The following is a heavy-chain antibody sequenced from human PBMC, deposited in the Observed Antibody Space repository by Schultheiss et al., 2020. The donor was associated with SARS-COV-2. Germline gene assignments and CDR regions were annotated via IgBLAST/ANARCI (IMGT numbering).Heavy chain of an antibody. CDR1: GYSISSGYY. Sequence: SETLSLTCTVSGYSISSGYYWGWIRQPPGKGLEWIGSIYHSGSTNYNPSLKSRVTISVDTSKNQFSLKLSSVTAADTAVYYCARGSRSIATNFDYWGQGTLVTVSS. CDR3: ARGSRSIATNFDY. V-gene: IGHV4-38-2*02. D-gene: IGHD6-6*01. CDR2: IYHSGST. J-gene: IGHJ4*02.